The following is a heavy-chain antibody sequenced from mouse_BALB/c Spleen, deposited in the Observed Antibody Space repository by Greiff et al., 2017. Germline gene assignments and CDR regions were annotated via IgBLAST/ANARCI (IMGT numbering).Heavy chain of an antibody. V-gene: IGHV14-1*02. CDR2: IDPENGNT. D-gene: IGHD1-1*01. J-gene: IGHJ3*01. Sequence: DVQLQESGAELVRPGALVKLSCKASGFNIKDYYMHWVKQRPEQGLEWIGWIDPENGNTIYDPKFQGKASITADTSSNTAYLQLSSLTSEDTAVYYCARGDYYGAYWGQGTLVTVSA. CDR3: ARGDYYGAY. CDR1: GFNIKDYY.